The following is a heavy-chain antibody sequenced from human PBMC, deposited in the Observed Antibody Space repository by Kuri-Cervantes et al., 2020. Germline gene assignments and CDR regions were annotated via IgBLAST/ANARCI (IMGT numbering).Heavy chain of an antibody. J-gene: IGHJ4*02. Sequence: SETLSLTCAVYGGSFSGYYWSWIRQPPGKGLEWIGSIYHSGSTYYNPSLKSRVTISVDTSKNQFSLKLSSVTAADTAVYYCARLLSAVAGTFDYWGQGTLVTVSS. CDR1: GGSFSGYY. CDR2: IYHSGST. V-gene: IGHV4-34*01. D-gene: IGHD6-19*01. CDR3: ARLLSAVAGTFDY.